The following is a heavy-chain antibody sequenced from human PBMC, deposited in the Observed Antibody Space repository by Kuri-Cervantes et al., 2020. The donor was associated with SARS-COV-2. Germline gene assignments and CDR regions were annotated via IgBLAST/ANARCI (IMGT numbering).Heavy chain of an antibody. CDR3: ARRHSSGWYQGHYYMDV. J-gene: IGHJ6*03. V-gene: IGHV4-39*07. CDR1: GGSISSSSYY. CDR2: MYYSGST. D-gene: IGHD6-19*01. Sequence: SETLSLTCTVSGGSISSSSYYWGWIRQPPGKGLEWIGSMYYSGSTYYNPSLKSRVTISVDTSKNQFSLKLSSVTAADTAVYYCARRHSSGWYQGHYYMDVWGKGTTVTVSS.